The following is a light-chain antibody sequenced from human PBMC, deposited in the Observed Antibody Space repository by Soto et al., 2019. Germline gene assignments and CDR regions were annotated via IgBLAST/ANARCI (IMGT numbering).Light chain of an antibody. CDR1: SNDVGGYNH. J-gene: IGLJ2*01. Sequence: QSALTQPASVSGSPGQSITISCTGTSNDVGGYNHVSWYQQHPGKAPKLIIYEVSYRPSGVSNRISGSKSGNTASLTISGLQAEDEADYYCNSYRSTDTVVFGGGTKVTVL. CDR3: NSYRSTDTVV. CDR2: EVS. V-gene: IGLV2-14*01.